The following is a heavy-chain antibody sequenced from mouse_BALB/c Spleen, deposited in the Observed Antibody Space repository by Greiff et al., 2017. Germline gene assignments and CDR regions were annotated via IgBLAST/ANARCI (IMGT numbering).Heavy chain of an antibody. D-gene: IGHD2-1*01. J-gene: IGHJ4*01. Sequence: VQLVESGPGLVAPSQSLSITCTVSGFSLTSYGVHWVRQPPGKGLEWLGVIWAGGSTNYNSALMSRLSISKDNSKSQVFLKMNSLQTDDTAMYYCARDRYYGNYVEAMDYWGQGTSVTVSS. CDR2: IWAGGST. CDR1: GFSLTSYG. V-gene: IGHV2-9*02. CDR3: ARDRYYGNYVEAMDY.